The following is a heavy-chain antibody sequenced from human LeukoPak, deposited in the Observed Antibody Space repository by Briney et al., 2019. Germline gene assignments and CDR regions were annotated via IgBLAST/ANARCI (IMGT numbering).Heavy chain of an antibody. CDR2: MNPNSGNT. CDR3: ARGQWLDDAFDI. D-gene: IGHD6-19*01. CDR1: GYTFTGYY. J-gene: IGHJ3*02. Sequence: ASVKVSCKASGYTFTGYYMHWVRQATGQGLEWMGWMNPNSGNTGYAQKFQGRVTITRNTSISTAYMELSSLRSEDTAVYYCARGQWLDDAFDIWGQGTMVTVSS. V-gene: IGHV1-8*03.